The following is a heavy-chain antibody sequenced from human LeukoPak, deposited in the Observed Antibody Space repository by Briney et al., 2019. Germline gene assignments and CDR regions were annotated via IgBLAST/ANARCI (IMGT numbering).Heavy chain of an antibody. V-gene: IGHV3-33*06. Sequence: GGSLRLSCAVSGCTFSDYGIHWVRQAPGKGLEWVAVIWYDGTNKYYGDSVKGRFTISRDNSKNTLYLQMNSLRAEDTAVYYCAKDRGSYSTTADSWGQGTLVTVSS. J-gene: IGHJ5*01. D-gene: IGHD1-26*01. CDR1: GCTFSDYG. CDR3: AKDRGSYSTTADS. CDR2: IWYDGTNK.